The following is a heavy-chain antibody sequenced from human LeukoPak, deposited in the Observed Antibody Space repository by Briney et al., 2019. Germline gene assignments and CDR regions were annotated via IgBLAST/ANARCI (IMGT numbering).Heavy chain of an antibody. CDR3: ARGLAFDY. D-gene: IGHD6-13*01. CDR1: GGSISSGGYP. V-gene: IGHV4-30-2*01. CDR2: IYHSGST. Sequence: SQTLSLTCAVSGGSISSGGYPWSWIRQPPGKGLEWIGYIYHSGSTYYNPSLKSRVTISVDRSKNQFSLKLSSVTAADTAVYYCARGLAFDYWGQGTLVTVSS. J-gene: IGHJ4*02.